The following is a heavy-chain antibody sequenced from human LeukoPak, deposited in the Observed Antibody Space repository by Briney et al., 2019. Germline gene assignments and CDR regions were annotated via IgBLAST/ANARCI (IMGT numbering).Heavy chain of an antibody. D-gene: IGHD6-13*01. CDR2: LSGSGGST. J-gene: IGHJ4*02. CDR1: GFTFSNYA. V-gene: IGHV3-23*01. Sequence: PGGSLRLSCAASGFTFSNYAMSWVRQAPGKGLEWVSSLSGSGGSTYHADSVKGRFTISRDNSKNTLYLQVNSLRAEDTAVYYCAKVDSGIVATGSPYFDYWGQGTLVTVSS. CDR3: AKVDSGIVATGSPYFDY.